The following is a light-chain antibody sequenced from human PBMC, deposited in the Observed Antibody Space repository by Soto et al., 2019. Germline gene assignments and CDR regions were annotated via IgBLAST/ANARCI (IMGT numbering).Light chain of an antibody. J-gene: IGKJ5*01. CDR1: QGINYY. CDR3: QQLNDYPTT. Sequence: DIQMTQSPSSLSASVGDRVTISCRASQGINYYLAWYQQKPGQAPKLLIYGTSTLQSGVPSRFSGSGSGTDFTLNISGLQPEDFATYYCQQLNDYPTTFGQGTRLENK. V-gene: IGKV1-9*01. CDR2: GTS.